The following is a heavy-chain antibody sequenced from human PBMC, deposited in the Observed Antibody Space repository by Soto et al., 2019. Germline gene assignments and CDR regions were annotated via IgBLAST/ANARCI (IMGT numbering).Heavy chain of an antibody. CDR2: IAGSRGRT. J-gene: IGHJ4*02. CDR3: AKEYTSTSRGSLDY. CDR1: AFTFSNYA. V-gene: IGHV3-23*01. D-gene: IGHD1-26*01. Sequence: SGGALRLSCAASAFTFSNYAMNWVRQAPGKGLEWGSGIAGSRGRTFYADSVRGRFTISRDNSKNTVYLQMNSVRAEDTAVYYCAKEYTSTSRGSLDYWGKGAMVTVSS.